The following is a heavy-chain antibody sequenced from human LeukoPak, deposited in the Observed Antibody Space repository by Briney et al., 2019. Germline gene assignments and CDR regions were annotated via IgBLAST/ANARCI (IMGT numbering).Heavy chain of an antibody. CDR3: ASGSGTYYHQGY. D-gene: IGHD1-26*01. V-gene: IGHV1-18*01. CDR2: ISAYNGNT. CDR1: GYTFTSYG. J-gene: IGHJ4*02. Sequence: ASVKVSCKASGYTFTSYGISWVRQAPGQGLEWMGWISAYNGNTNYAQKFQGRLTIAADKSTSTAYMELSNLSSEDTAVYYCASGSGTYYHQGYWGQGTLVTVSS.